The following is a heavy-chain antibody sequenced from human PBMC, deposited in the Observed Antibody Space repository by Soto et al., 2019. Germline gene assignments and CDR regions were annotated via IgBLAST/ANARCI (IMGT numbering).Heavy chain of an antibody. J-gene: IGHJ4*02. CDR1: GDSINSDKYY. Sequence: QLQLQESGPGLVKPSETLSLTCSVSGDSINSDKYYWDWIRQPPGKGLEWIGGIYYRGNTYYNPSPQTRVTISVVESTSQFSLKQNSVTAADSAVYFCGGRERVATISCYFDFWGQGALVTVSS. CDR2: IYYRGNT. CDR3: GGRERVATISCYFDF. D-gene: IGHD3-3*01. V-gene: IGHV4-39*01.